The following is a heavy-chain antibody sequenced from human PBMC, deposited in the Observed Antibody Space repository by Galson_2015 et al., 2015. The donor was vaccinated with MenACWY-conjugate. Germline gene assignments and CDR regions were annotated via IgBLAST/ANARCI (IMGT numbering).Heavy chain of an antibody. D-gene: IGHD6-25*01. CDR3: ARERVAAFDY. CDR2: ISSISSTI. J-gene: IGHJ4*02. V-gene: IGHV3-48*02. Sequence: SLRLSCEGSGFTFSGYSMNWVRQTPGQGLEWISYISSISSTIYYADSVKGRFTISRDNAKNSLYLQMNRLRDEDTAIYYCARERVAAFDYWGQGTLVTVSS. CDR1: GFTFSGYS.